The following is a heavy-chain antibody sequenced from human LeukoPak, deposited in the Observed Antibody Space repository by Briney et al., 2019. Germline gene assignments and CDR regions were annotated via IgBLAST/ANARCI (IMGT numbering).Heavy chain of an antibody. Sequence: ASVKVSCKASGYTFTSYDINWVRQATGQGLEWMGWMNPNSGNTGYAQKFQGRVTMTRNTSISTAYMELSSLRSEDTAVYYCARRATIFGVVGARYNWFDPWGQGTLVTVSS. CDR1: GYTFTSYD. V-gene: IGHV1-8*01. J-gene: IGHJ5*02. CDR2: MNPNSGNT. CDR3: ARRATIFGVVGARYNWFDP. D-gene: IGHD3-3*01.